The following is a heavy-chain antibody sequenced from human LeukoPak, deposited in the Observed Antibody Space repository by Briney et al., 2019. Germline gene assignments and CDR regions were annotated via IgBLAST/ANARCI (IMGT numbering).Heavy chain of an antibody. CDR3: ARVGGSSWYPYYYYYMDV. Sequence: ASETLSLTCTVSGGSISSYYWSWIRQPPGKGLEWIGYIYYSGSTNYNPSLKSRVTISVDTSKNQFSLKLSSVTAADTAVYYCARVGGSSWYPYYYYYMDVWGKGTTVTVSS. V-gene: IGHV4-59*01. CDR2: IYYSGST. J-gene: IGHJ6*03. D-gene: IGHD6-13*01. CDR1: GGSISSYY.